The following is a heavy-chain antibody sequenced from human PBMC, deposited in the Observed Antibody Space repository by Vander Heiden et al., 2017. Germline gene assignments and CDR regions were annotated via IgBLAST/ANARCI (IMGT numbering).Heavy chain of an antibody. CDR1: GYTFTTYA. CDR2: MDPKTGET. D-gene: IGHD1-26*01. CDR3: ARVARFAGSYYNYFDT. V-gene: IGHV1-8*01. J-gene: IGHJ4*02. Sequence: QGQVVQSGAEVKKPGAAVRVSCKASGYTFTTYALNWVLQASGQGLEWRGWMDPKTGETGYAQRFQGRVTMTRNISRSTAYMELSGLRSEDTAVYFCARVARFAGSYYNYFDTWGQGSLVTVSS.